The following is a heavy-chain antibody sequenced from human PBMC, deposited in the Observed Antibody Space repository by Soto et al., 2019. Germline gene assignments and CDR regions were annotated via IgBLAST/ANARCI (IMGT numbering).Heavy chain of an antibody. CDR2: IDHSGST. CDR3: ARAWPSVDSYGSGVMDV. V-gene: IGHV4-4*02. D-gene: IGHD5-18*01. CDR1: GGSISSSNW. J-gene: IGHJ6*04. Sequence: QVQLQESGPGLVKPSGTLSVTCAVSGGSISSSNWWNWVREPPGEGLAWIGEIDHSGSTNYTPSLRGRVTVSLDKSKNQFSLRVKSVTAADTAEYYCARAWPSVDSYGSGVMDVGGEGTTVTVSS.